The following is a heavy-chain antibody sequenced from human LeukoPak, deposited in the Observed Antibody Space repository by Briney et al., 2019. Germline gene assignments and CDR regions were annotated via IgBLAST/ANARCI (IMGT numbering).Heavy chain of an antibody. D-gene: IGHD6-19*01. Sequence: GGSLRLSCAASGSTFSSYAMSWVRQAPGKGLEWVSAISGSGGSTYYADSVKGRFTISRDNSKNTLYLQMNSLRAEDTAVYYCAKDLVYSSGWYGPHAFDIWGQGTMVTVSS. CDR3: AKDLVYSSGWYGPHAFDI. CDR2: ISGSGGST. V-gene: IGHV3-23*01. J-gene: IGHJ3*02. CDR1: GSTFSSYA.